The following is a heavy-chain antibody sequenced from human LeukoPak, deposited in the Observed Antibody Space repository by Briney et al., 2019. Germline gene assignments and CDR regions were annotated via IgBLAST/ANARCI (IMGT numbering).Heavy chain of an antibody. D-gene: IGHD3-10*01. Sequence: PGGSLRLSCAASGFTFSSYAMSWVRQAPGKGLEWVPAISGSGGSTYYADSVKGRFTISRDNSKNTLYLQMDSLRAEDTAVYYCAKGHSSSYYGSGSYSYYFDYWGQGTLVTVSS. CDR2: ISGSGGST. CDR3: AKGHSSSYYGSGSYSYYFDY. J-gene: IGHJ4*02. V-gene: IGHV3-23*01. CDR1: GFTFSSYA.